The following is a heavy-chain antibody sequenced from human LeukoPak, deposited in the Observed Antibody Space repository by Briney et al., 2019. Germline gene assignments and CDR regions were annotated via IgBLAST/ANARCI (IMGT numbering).Heavy chain of an antibody. Sequence: GGTLRLSCAASGFTFSSYGMSWVRQAPGKGLEWVSAISGSGGGTYYADSVKGRFTISRDNIKNLLILQTNSLRAEDTAVYYCARESNYGEFDNWGQGTLVAVSS. CDR3: ARESNYGEFDN. CDR1: GFTFSSYG. J-gene: IGHJ4*02. D-gene: IGHD4-17*01. V-gene: IGHV3-23*01. CDR2: ISGSGGGT.